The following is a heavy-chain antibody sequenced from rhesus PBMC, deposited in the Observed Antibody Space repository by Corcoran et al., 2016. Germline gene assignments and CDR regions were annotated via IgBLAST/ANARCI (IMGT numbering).Heavy chain of an antibody. J-gene: IGHJ5-1*01. CDR3: ARYDGSGWYYWYFDV. V-gene: IGHV4-73*01. CDR1: GGSISGYYY. Sequence: QVKLQQWGEGLVKPSETLSLTCAVYGGSISGYYYWSWIRQPPGKGLEWIGYIYGNSASTNYNPSLKNRVTISKDTSKNQFSLKLSSVTAADTAVYYCARYDGSGWYYWYFDVWGPGVLVTVSS. CDR2: IYGNSAST. D-gene: IGHD6-31*01.